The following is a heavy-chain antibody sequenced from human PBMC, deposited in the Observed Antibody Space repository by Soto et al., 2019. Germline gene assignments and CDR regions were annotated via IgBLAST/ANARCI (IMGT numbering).Heavy chain of an antibody. V-gene: IGHV4-59*01. CDR1: GVSISTYS. Sequence: QVQLQESGPGLVKPSETLSLTCTVSGVSISTYSWSWIRQPPGKGLECIGDIYYSGSTTYNPSLKSRVTIAIDTSKNQFSLKLSSVTPADTAMYYCARSGYSFDYWGQGALVTVSS. CDR3: ARSGYSFDY. D-gene: IGHD3-22*01. CDR2: IYYSGST. J-gene: IGHJ4*02.